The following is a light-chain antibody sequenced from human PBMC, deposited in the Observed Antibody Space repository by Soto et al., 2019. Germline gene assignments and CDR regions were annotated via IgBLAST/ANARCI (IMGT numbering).Light chain of an antibody. J-gene: IGKJ5*01. CDR3: QQYSNSPIT. Sequence: DIQMTPSLSTLSASVGDRVTITCLSSQTSSDCLAWYQQKPGQAPKRLIYKASTLEPGVPSRFSGSVSGTEFSLTISCLQPNDFATYYCQQYSNSPITFGQGTRLEI. CDR1: QTSSDC. CDR2: KAS. V-gene: IGKV1-5*03.